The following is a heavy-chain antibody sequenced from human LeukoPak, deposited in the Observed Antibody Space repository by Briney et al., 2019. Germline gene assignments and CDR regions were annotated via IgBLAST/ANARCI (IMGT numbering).Heavy chain of an antibody. Sequence: PGGSLRLSCATSGFPFNNYGMHWVRQAPGKGLEWVAVIWSDGSNNYADSVKGRFTISRDNSKNTLYLQMNSMRAEDTAVYYCARDQDRAFDIWGQGTMVTVSS. CDR3: ARDQDRAFDI. CDR1: GFPFNNYG. V-gene: IGHV3-33*01. J-gene: IGHJ3*02. CDR2: IWSDGSN.